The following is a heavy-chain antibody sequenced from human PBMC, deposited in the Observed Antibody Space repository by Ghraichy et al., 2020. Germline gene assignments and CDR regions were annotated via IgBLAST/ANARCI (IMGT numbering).Heavy chain of an antibody. CDR2: IPYDGINT. V-gene: IGHV3-30*15. CDR3: ARDYYYDSSGHYYVDY. CDR1: GFTFSNYA. J-gene: IGHJ4*02. D-gene: IGHD3-22*01. Sequence: LSLTCAASGFTFSNYAFHWVRQAPGKGLEWVAVIPYDGINTYYADSVKGRFTVSRDSSKSTLYLQMSSLRAEDTAVYYCARDYYYDSSGHYYVDYWGQGTLVTVSS.